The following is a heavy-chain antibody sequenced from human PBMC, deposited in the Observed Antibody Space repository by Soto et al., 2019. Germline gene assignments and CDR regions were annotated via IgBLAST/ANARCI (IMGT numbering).Heavy chain of an antibody. J-gene: IGHJ3*02. D-gene: IGHD6-19*01. CDR3: ARHPWLDAFDI. Sequence: QVQLQESGPGLVKPSGTLSLTCAVSGGSISSSNWWSWVRQPPGKGLEWIGEIYHSGSTNYNPSLTSRVTLSVDKSKNQFSLKLGSVTAADTAVYYCARHPWLDAFDIWGQGTMVTVSS. V-gene: IGHV4-4*02. CDR2: IYHSGST. CDR1: GGSISSSNW.